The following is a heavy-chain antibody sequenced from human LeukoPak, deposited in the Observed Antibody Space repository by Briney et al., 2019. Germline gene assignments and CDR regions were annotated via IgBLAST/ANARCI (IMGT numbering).Heavy chain of an antibody. D-gene: IGHD3-9*01. V-gene: IGHV4-34*01. Sequence: PSETLSLTCAVYGGSFSGYYWSWIRQPPGKGLEWIGEINRSGSTNYNPSLKSRVTISVDTSKNQFSLKLSSVTAADTAVYYCARAGYDILTGYYRGSIFDIWGQGTMVTVSS. J-gene: IGHJ3*02. CDR1: GGSFSGYY. CDR2: INRSGST. CDR3: ARAGYDILTGYYRGSIFDI.